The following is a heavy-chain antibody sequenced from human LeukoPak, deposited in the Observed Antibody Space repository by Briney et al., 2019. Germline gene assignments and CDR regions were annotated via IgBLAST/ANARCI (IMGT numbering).Heavy chain of an antibody. CDR1: GFTFSNHS. CDR3: ARRSPGSSSLFFYYMDV. D-gene: IGHD1-26*01. Sequence: PGGSLPLTCAGSGFTFSNHSMSWVRQPPGKGLEWVSGISSSGSSTFFADHVKGRFTISRDNAKNTLYLQINTLQAEDTAVYYCARRSPGSSSLFFYYMDVWGKGTTVTVSS. CDR2: ISSSGSST. J-gene: IGHJ6*03. V-gene: IGHV3-23*01.